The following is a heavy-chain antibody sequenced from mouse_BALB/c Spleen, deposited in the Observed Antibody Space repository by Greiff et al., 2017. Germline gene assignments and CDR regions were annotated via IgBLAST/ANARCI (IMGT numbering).Heavy chain of an antibody. CDR1: GYTFTSYW. V-gene: IGHV1-69*02. D-gene: IGHD1-1*01. J-gene: IGHJ2*01. CDR2: IYPSDSYT. Sequence: QVQLQQSGAELVRPGASVKLSCKASGYTFTSYWINWVKQRPGQGLEWIGNIYPSDSYTNYNQKFKDKATLTVDKSSSTAYMQLRSPTSEDSAVYYCTRGGFTTVESDYWGQGTTLTVSS. CDR3: TRGGFTTVESDY.